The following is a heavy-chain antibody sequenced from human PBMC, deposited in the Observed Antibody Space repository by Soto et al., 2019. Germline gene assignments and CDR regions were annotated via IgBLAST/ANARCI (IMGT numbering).Heavy chain of an antibody. J-gene: IGHJ4*02. CDR3: AQGLGELSPESYDH. CDR2: ISYDGSDK. Sequence: QVQLVESGGGVVQPGRSLRLSCAASGFTFSYYGMHWVRQAPGKGLEWVAVISYDGSDKYYADSVKGRFTISRDNSKNTLDLQMNSLRDDDTAVYYCAQGLGELSPESYDHWGQGTLITVSS. V-gene: IGHV3-30*18. D-gene: IGHD3-16*02. CDR1: GFTFSYYG.